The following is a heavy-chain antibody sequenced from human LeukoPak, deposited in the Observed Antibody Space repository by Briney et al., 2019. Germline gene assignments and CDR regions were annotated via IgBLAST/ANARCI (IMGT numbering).Heavy chain of an antibody. Sequence: PSETLSLTCAVYGGSFSGYYWSWIRQPPGKGLEWIGEINHSGSTNYNPSLKSRVTMSVDTSKNQFSLKLSSVTAADTAVYYCARDSVDGYNYDHYMDVWGKGTTVTVSS. CDR3: ARDSVDGYNYDHYMDV. J-gene: IGHJ6*03. V-gene: IGHV4-34*01. CDR2: INHSGST. D-gene: IGHD5-24*01. CDR1: GGSFSGYY.